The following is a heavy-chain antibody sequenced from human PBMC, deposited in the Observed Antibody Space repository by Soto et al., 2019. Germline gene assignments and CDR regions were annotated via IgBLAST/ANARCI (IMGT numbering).Heavy chain of an antibody. CDR1: GFTFSNAW. CDR2: IKSKTDGGTT. V-gene: IGHV3-15*01. J-gene: IGHJ6*03. CDR3: TTGSYYDILTGYYNYYYYYYMDV. D-gene: IGHD3-9*01. Sequence: EVQLVESGGGLVKPGGSLRLSCAASGFTFSNAWMSWVRQAPGKGLEWVGRIKSKTDGGTTDYAAPVKGRFTISRDDSKNTLYLQMNSLKTEDTAVYYCTTGSYYDILTGYYNYYYYYYMDVWGKGTTVTVSS.